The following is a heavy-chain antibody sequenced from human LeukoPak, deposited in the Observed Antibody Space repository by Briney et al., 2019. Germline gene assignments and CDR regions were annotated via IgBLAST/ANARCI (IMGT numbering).Heavy chain of an antibody. CDR1: GASISSGSYY. CDR2: IYTSEST. D-gene: IGHD1-14*01. V-gene: IGHV4-61*02. J-gene: IGHJ6*02. CDR3: ARVTGDYYYGMDV. Sequence: SETLSLTCTVSGASISSGSYYWSWIRQPAGKGLEWIGRIYTSESTNYNPSLKSRVTISVDTSKNQFSLKLSSVTAADTAVYYCARVTGDYYYGMDVWGQGTTVTVSS.